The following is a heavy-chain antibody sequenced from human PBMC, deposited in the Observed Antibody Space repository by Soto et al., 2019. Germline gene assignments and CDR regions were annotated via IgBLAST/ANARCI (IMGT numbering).Heavy chain of an antibody. CDR3: ARDQRSGYGHHDAFDI. J-gene: IGHJ3*02. Sequence: SQTLSLTCAISGDSVSSNSAAWNWIRQSPSRGLEWLGRTYYRSKWYNDYAVSVKSRITINPDTSKNQFSLQLNSVTPEDTAVYYCARDQRSGYGHHDAFDIWGQGTMVTVSS. D-gene: IGHD3-10*01. CDR2: TYYRSKWYN. V-gene: IGHV6-1*01. CDR1: GDSVSSNSAA.